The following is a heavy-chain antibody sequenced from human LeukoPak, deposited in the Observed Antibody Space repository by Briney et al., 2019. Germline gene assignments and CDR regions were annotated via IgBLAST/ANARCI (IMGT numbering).Heavy chain of an antibody. D-gene: IGHD3-22*01. CDR2: INHSGST. Sequence: SETLSLTCAVYGGSFSGYYWSWIRQPPGKGLEWIGEINHSGSTNYNPSLKSRVTISVDTSKNQFSLKLSSVTAADTAVYYCARHADGSAFLVPFDYWGQGSLVTVSS. CDR3: ARHADGSAFLVPFDY. V-gene: IGHV4-34*01. CDR1: GGSFSGYY. J-gene: IGHJ4*02.